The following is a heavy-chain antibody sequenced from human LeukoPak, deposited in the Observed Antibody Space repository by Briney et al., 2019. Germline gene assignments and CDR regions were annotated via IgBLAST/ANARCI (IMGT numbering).Heavy chain of an antibody. CDR1: GGSISSSSYY. J-gene: IGHJ4*02. V-gene: IGHV4-61*05. D-gene: IGHD3-22*01. Sequence: PSETLSPTCTVSGGSISSSSYYWGWIRQPPGKGLEWIGYIYYSGSTNYNPSLKSRVTISVDTSKNQFSLKLSSVTAADTAVYYCARGDLYYYDSSGYSVFDYWGQGTLVTVSS. CDR3: ARGDLYYYDSSGYSVFDY. CDR2: IYYSGST.